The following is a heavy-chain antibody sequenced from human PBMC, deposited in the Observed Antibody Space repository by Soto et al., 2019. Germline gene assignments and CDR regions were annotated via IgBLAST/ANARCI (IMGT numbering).Heavy chain of an antibody. D-gene: IGHD3-10*01. CDR2: IYYSGST. V-gene: IGHV4-39*01. J-gene: IGHJ3*02. CDR1: GGSISSSSYY. Sequence: SETLSLTCTVSGGSISSSSYYWGWIRQPPGKGLEWIGSIYYSGSTYYNPSLKSRVTISVDTSKNQFSLKLSSVTAADTAVYYCARRLRGSLDAFDIWGQGTMVTVSS. CDR3: ARRLRGSLDAFDI.